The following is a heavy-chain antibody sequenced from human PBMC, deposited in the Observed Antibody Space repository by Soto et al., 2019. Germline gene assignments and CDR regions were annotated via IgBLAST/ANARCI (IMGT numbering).Heavy chain of an antibody. J-gene: IGHJ4*02. V-gene: IGHV3-74*01. CDR3: ATAEVDY. CDR1: GFTFSSYA. Sequence: GGSLRLSCAASGFTFSSYAMHWVRQAPGKGLEWVSRMNSDGRTTNYADSVKGRFTVSRDNAENTLYLQMNSLRAEDTAVYYCATAEVDYWGPGTLVTVSS. CDR2: MNSDGRTT.